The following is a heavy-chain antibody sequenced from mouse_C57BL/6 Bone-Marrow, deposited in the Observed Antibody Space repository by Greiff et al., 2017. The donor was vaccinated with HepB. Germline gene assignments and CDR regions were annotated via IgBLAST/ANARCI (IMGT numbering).Heavy chain of an antibody. D-gene: IGHD1-1*01. Sequence: EVKLQESGPGLAKPSQTLSLTCSVTGYSITSDYWNWIRKFPGNKLEYMGYISYSGSTYYNPSLKSRISITRDTSKNQYYLQLNSVTTEDTATYYCARSIFITTVVATHYFDYWGQGTTLTVSS. CDR1: GYSITSDY. V-gene: IGHV3-8*01. CDR2: ISYSGST. J-gene: IGHJ2*01. CDR3: ARSIFITTVVATHYFDY.